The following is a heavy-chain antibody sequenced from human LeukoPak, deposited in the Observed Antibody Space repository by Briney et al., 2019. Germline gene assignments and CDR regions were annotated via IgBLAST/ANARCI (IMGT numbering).Heavy chain of an antibody. CDR1: GFTFGDYT. Sequence: GGSLRLSCTGSGFTFGDYTVSWVRQAPGKGLEWLCSIKSEIYGGTTNYAASVRGRFTISREDSETIAYLDMDSLKIEDTAVYFCTRGGEVVINRPIDYWGQGTLATVSS. V-gene: IGHV3-49*04. D-gene: IGHD3-22*01. CDR3: TRGGEVVINRPIDY. J-gene: IGHJ4*02. CDR2: IKSEIYGGTT.